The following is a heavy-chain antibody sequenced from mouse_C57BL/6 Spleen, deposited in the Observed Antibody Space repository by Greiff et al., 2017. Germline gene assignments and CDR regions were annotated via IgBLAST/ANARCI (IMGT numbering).Heavy chain of an antibody. CDR2: IHPNSGRT. J-gene: IGHJ1*03. V-gene: IGHV1-64*01. CDR3: ASFVCRYCDV. Sequence: QVQLQQPGAELVKPGASVKLSCKASGYTFTSYWMHWVKQRPGQGLEWIGMIHPNSGRTNYNEKFKSKATLTVDKSSSTAYMQLSSLTYEDAAVYDCASFVCRYCDVWGTGTTLTVSS. CDR1: GYTFTSYW.